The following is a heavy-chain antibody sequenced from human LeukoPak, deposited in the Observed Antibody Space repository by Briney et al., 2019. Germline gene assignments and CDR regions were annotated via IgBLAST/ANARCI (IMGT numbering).Heavy chain of an antibody. Sequence: SETLSLTCTVSGGSISSYYWSWIRQPPGKGLEWIGCFYHSGSTNYNPSLNSGVTTSVDTSKNQFSLRLSSVTAADTAVYYCASTQQWLAFDYWGQGILVTVSS. J-gene: IGHJ4*02. CDR2: FYHSGST. CDR3: ASTQQWLAFDY. D-gene: IGHD6-19*01. CDR1: GGSISSYY. V-gene: IGHV4-59*01.